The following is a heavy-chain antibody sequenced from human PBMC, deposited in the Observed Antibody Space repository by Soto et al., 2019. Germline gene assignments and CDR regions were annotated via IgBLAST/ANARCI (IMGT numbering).Heavy chain of an antibody. CDR1: GFIVSDTY. V-gene: IGHV3-66*01. CDR3: AREPRYCRGGSCSITGDAFDI. Sequence: EVQLVESGGGLVQPGGSLRLSCTASGFIVSDTYMNWFRQPPGRGWEGAPVIPNRGDTHYADSVRGRFSLSRDIADNTLHLQMNNLRVEDTAVYYCAREPRYCRGGSCSITGDAFDIWGQGTMVTVSS. D-gene: IGHD2-15*01. J-gene: IGHJ3*02. CDR2: IPNRGDT.